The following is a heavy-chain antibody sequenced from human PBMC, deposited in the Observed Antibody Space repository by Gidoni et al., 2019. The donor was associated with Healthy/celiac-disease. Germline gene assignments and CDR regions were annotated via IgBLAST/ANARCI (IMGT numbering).Heavy chain of an antibody. CDR3: ARDQRSIFGVVTSYFDY. V-gene: IGHV3-33*01. CDR2: IWYDGSKK. D-gene: IGHD3-3*01. CDR1: GFTFSSYG. J-gene: IGHJ4*02. Sequence: QVQLVESGGGVVPPGRSLRLSCAASGFTFSSYGMHWVRQAPGKGLEWVAVIWYDGSKKYYADSVKGRFTISRDNSKNTLYLQMNSLRAEDTAVYYCARDQRSIFGVVTSYFDYWGQGTLVTVSS.